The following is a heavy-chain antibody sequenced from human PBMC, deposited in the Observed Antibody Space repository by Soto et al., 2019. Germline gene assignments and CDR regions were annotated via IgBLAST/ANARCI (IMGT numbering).Heavy chain of an antibody. V-gene: IGHV3-64*01. CDR3: ARRARPDFYYMDV. CDR2: ISSNGVGT. J-gene: IGHJ6*03. CDR1: GFTLSGYA. Sequence: GGSLRLSCAASGFTLSGYAMDWVRQAPGRGLEYVSGISSNGVGTYYANSVQGRFTISRDNSKNTVYLQMGSLRPEDVAVYYCARRARPDFYYMDVWGKGTTVTVSS. D-gene: IGHD6-6*01.